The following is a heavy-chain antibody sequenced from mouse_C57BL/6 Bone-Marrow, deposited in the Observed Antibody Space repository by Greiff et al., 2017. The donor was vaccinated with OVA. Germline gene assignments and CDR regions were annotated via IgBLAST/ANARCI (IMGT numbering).Heavy chain of an antibody. CDR3: ARRFYYYGSTLFDY. CDR2: IYPGSGST. J-gene: IGHJ2*01. D-gene: IGHD1-1*01. Sequence: VQLQQPGAELVKPGASVKMSCKASGYTFTSYWITWVKQRPGQGLEWIGDIYPGSGSTNYNEKFKSKATLTVDTSSSTAYMQLSSLTSEDSAVYYCARRFYYYGSTLFDYWGQGTTLTVSS. V-gene: IGHV1-55*01. CDR1: GYTFTSYW.